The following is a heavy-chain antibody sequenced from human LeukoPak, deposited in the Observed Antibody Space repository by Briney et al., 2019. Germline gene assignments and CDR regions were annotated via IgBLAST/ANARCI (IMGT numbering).Heavy chain of an antibody. CDR2: VYYSGSI. D-gene: IGHD6-13*01. Sequence: SETLSLTCTVSGGSISSSSYYWGWIRQPPGKGLEWIGNVYYSGSIYYNPSLKSRVSISVDTSKNQLSLKLNSVTAADTAVYYCARDHGSTNWYYYWGQGTLVTVAS. J-gene: IGHJ4*02. CDR1: GGSISSSSYY. V-gene: IGHV4-39*02. CDR3: ARDHGSTNWYYY.